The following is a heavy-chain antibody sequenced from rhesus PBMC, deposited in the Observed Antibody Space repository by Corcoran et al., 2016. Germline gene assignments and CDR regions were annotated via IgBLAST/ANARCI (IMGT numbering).Heavy chain of an antibody. CDR1: GGSISGGYG. CDR3: ARVCSSGWSRGYFDY. D-gene: IGHD6S26*01. J-gene: IGHJ4*01. Sequence: QVQLQESGPGLLKPSETLSLTCAVSGGSISGGYGWGWIRQPPGMGLEWIGSIYSSRGNTYYNPSLKSRVTISTDTSKNQFALKLSSVTAADTSVYYCARVCSSGWSRGYFDYWGQGVLVTVSS. CDR2: IYSSRGNT. V-gene: IGHV4S7*01.